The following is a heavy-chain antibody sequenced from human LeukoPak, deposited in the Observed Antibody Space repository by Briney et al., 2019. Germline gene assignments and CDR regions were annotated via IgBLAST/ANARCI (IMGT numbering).Heavy chain of an antibody. CDR3: ARLVVPAANDYYYYMDV. CDR2: ITPNSGGT. CDR1: GYTFTGYS. Sequence: ASVKVSCTASGYTFTGYSMHWVRQAPGQGLEWMGWITPNSGGTNYAQKFQGRVTMTRDTSISTAYMELSRLRSDDTAVYYCARLVVPAANDYYYYMDVWGKGTTVTVSS. J-gene: IGHJ6*03. V-gene: IGHV1-2*02. D-gene: IGHD2-2*01.